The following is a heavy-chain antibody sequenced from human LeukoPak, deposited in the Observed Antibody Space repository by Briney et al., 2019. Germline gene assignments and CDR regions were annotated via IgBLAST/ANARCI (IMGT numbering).Heavy chain of an antibody. V-gene: IGHV3-21*01. J-gene: IGHJ4*02. CDR1: GFTLSGYT. D-gene: IGHD6-19*01. CDR3: ARDMAGRSRPPFDY. CDR2: IDGSSRYI. Sequence: GGSLRLSCAASGFTLSGYTINWVRQAPGEGLEWVSSIDGSSRYIYYADSVRGRFTISRGNAKNSLHLQMNSLRVEDTGVYFCARDMAGRSRPPFDYWGQGTLVTVSS.